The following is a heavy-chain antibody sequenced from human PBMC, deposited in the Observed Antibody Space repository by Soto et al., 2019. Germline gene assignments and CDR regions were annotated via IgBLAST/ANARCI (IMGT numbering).Heavy chain of an antibody. Sequence: PSETLSLICTVSGGSTSSGGFNWSWIRQHPGKGLEWIGYIYYSGISYYNPSLKSRVSISLDTSRNQFSMTLNSVTAADTAVYYCARNGYTYGMDVWGQGATVTVSS. CDR1: GGSTSSGGFN. D-gene: IGHD5-18*01. J-gene: IGHJ6*02. V-gene: IGHV4-31*03. CDR3: ARNGYTYGMDV. CDR2: IYYSGIS.